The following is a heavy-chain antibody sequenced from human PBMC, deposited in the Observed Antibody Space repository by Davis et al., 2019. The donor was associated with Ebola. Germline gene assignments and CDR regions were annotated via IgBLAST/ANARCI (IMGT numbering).Heavy chain of an antibody. CDR1: GYTFTSND. Sequence: ASVKVSCKASGYTFTSNDINWVRQATGQGLEWMGWMNPNSGNTGYAQKFQGRVTMTRNTSISTAYMELSSLRSEDTAVYYCARVARITMVQGVTYYYYYYGMDVWGQGTTVTVSS. CDR3: ARVARITMVQGVTYYYYYYGMDV. V-gene: IGHV1-8*01. CDR2: MNPNSGNT. J-gene: IGHJ6*02. D-gene: IGHD3-10*01.